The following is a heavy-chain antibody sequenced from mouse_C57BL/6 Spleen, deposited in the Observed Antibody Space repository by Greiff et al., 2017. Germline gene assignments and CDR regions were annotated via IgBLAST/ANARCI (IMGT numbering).Heavy chain of an antibody. CDR3: ARVIYGNYGGDAMDY. CDR1: GYTFTSYG. Sequence: VQLQQSGAELVRPGSSVKMSCTTSGYTFTSYGINWVKQRPGQGLEWIGYIYIGNGYTEYNEKFKGKATLTSDTSSSTAYMQLSSLTSEDSAIYFGARVIYGNYGGDAMDYWGQGTSVTVSS. CDR2: IYIGNGYT. J-gene: IGHJ4*01. D-gene: IGHD2-1*01. V-gene: IGHV1-58*01.